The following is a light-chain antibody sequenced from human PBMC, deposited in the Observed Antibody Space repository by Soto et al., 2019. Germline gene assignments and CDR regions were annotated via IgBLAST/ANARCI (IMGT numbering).Light chain of an antibody. Sequence: QSVLTQPASVSGSPGQSITISCTGTSSDVGNSDYVSWYQHHPGKAPKLMISGVTNRPSGVSNRFSGSKSGNTASLTISGLQAEDEADYYCSPSATGTTSHVVFGGGTKLTVL. CDR3: SPSATGTTSHVV. J-gene: IGLJ2*01. CDR1: SSDVGNSDY. CDR2: GVT. V-gene: IGLV2-14*03.